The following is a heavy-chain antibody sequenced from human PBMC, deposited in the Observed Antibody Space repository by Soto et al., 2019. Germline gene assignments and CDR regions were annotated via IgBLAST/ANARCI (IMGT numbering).Heavy chain of an antibody. J-gene: IGHJ4*02. D-gene: IGHD2-15*01. CDR3: TKTDDYDSPQCDGRSCYAFES. CDR1: GGTFSSFA. Sequence: QVQLVQSGAEVKKPGSSVKVSCKASGGTFSSFAINWVRQAPGEGLEWMGGIIPMFGPPNYAQKFQGRITITADESTNTAYMELTSLSSEDTAVYYCTKTDDYDSPQCDGRSCYAFESWGQGTPVTVSS. V-gene: IGHV1-69*12. CDR2: IIPMFGPP.